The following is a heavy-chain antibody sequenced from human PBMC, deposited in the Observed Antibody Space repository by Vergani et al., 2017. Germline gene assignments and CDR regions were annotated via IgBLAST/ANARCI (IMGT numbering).Heavy chain of an antibody. Sequence: EVQLVESGGGLVKPGGSLRLSCAASGFTFSSNTMNWVRQAPGKGLEWVSSISSSSSYIYYADSVKGRFTISRDNAKNSLYLQMNSLRVEDTAVYYCARDRIAARWVGLGYFDLWGRGTLVTVSS. CDR1: GFTFSSNT. CDR3: ARDRIAARWVGLGYFDL. V-gene: IGHV3-21*01. CDR2: ISSSSSYI. D-gene: IGHD6-6*01. J-gene: IGHJ2*01.